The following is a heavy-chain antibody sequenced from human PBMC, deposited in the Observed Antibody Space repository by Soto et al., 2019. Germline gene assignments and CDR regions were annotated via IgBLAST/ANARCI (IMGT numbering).Heavy chain of an antibody. V-gene: IGHV4-34*01. CDR2: INHSGST. Sequence: QVQLQQWGAGLLKPSETLSLTCAVYGGSFSGYYWSWIRQPPGKGLEWIGEINHSGSTNYNPSLKSRVTISVDTSKNQFSLKLSSVTAADTAVYYCARGPLIAAAGTAAFDIWGQWTMVTVSS. CDR3: ARGPLIAAAGTAAFDI. CDR1: GGSFSGYY. D-gene: IGHD6-13*01. J-gene: IGHJ3*02.